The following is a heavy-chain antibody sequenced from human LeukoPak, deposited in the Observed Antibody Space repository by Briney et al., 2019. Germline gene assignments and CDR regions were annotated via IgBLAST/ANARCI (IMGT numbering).Heavy chain of an antibody. CDR2: VYYSGST. D-gene: IGHD6-25*01. Sequence: SESVSLICSVSGGSISSYYWSWIRQPPGKGLEWIGHVYYSGSTNYNPSLRSRVSMPVDTSKNHFSLNLSSVLAADTAVYFCARVRKEGPYSSAGDFDYWGHGILVTVSS. CDR1: GGSISSYY. J-gene: IGHJ4*01. V-gene: IGHV4-59*01. CDR3: ARVRKEGPYSSAGDFDY.